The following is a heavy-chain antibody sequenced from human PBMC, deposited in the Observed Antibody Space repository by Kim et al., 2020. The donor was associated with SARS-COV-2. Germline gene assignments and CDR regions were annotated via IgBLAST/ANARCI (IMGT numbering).Heavy chain of an antibody. CDR3: ARLGVATIRGASLGVGDGMEV. V-gene: IGHV4-59*01. Sequence: SETLSLTCTVSGGSISSYYWSWIRQPPGKGLEWIGYIYYSGSTNYNPSLKSRVTISVDTSKNQFSLKLSSVTAADTAVYYCARLGVATIRGASLGVGDGMEVWGQGTTVTVSS. CDR1: GGSISSYY. J-gene: IGHJ6*02. D-gene: IGHD5-12*01. CDR2: IYYSGST.